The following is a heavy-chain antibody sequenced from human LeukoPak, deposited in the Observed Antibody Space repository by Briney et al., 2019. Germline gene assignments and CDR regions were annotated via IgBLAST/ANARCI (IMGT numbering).Heavy chain of an antibody. V-gene: IGHV4-4*07. CDR3: ARGDPRVVVPAARWFDP. J-gene: IGHJ5*02. Sequence: SETLSLTCTVSGGSISSYYWSWIRQPAGKGLEWIGRIYTSGSTNYNPSLKSRVTISVDTSKNQLSLKLSSVTAADTAVYYCARGDPRVVVPAARWFDPWGQGTLVTVSS. D-gene: IGHD2-2*01. CDR2: IYTSGST. CDR1: GGSISSYY.